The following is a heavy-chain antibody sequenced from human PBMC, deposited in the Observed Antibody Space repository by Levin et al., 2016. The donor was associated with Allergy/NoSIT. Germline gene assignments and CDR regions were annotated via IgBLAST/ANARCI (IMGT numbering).Heavy chain of an antibody. D-gene: IGHD4-17*01. V-gene: IGHV1-69*15. Sequence: WVRQAPGQGLESLGTIIPIFGTTNYAQNFQGRLTITADESTTTAYMELSSLRPDDTAVYYCARDQGPTVRAGHKYYYSMDVWGQGTTVTVSS. J-gene: IGHJ6*02. CDR2: IIPIFGTT. CDR3: ARDQGPTVRAGHKYYYSMDV.